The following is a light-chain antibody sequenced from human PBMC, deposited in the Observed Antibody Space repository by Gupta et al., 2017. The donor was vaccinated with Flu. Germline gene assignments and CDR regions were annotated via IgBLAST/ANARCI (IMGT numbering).Light chain of an antibody. CDR2: LNSDGSH. Sequence: VRLTSTRSSGYSSEAIAWHQQQPEKDPPYLMILNSDGSHSKGDALPDRFSGSTSAAEPNLTIANGEAEDDDYYYWQTGGTGFWVFGGGTKLTVL. CDR1: SGYSSEA. V-gene: IGLV4-69*01. CDR3: QTGGTGFWV. J-gene: IGLJ3*02.